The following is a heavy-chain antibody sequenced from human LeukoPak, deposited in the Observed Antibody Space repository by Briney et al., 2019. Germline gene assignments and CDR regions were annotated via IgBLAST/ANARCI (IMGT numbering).Heavy chain of an antibody. CDR3: ARGGNYWPQWWFDP. V-gene: IGHV4-61*02. CDR1: GGSISSGSYY. Sequence: PSETLSLTCTVSGGSISSGSYYWNWIRQPAGKGLEWIGRIYTSGRTNYNPSLKSRVTISVDTSKNQFSLELNSVTPADTAVYYYARGGNYWPQWWFDPWGRGTLVSVSS. D-gene: IGHD1-26*01. J-gene: IGHJ5*02. CDR2: IYTSGRT.